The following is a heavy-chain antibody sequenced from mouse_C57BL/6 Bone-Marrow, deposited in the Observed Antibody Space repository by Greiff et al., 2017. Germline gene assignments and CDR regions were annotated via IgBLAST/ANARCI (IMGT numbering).Heavy chain of an antibody. CDR2: INPGSGGT. CDR1: GYAFTNYL. CDR3: ARSGTTGWYFDV. V-gene: IGHV1-54*01. Sequence: VQLQESGAELVRPGTSVKVSCKASGYAFTNYLIEWVKQRPGQGLEWIGVINPGSGGTNYNEKFKGKATLTADKSSSTAYMQLSSLTSEDSAVYFCARSGTTGWYFDVWGTGTTVTVSS. J-gene: IGHJ1*03. D-gene: IGHD1-1*01.